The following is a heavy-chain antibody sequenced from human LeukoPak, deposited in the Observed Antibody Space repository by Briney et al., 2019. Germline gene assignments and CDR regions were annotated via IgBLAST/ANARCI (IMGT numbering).Heavy chain of an antibody. V-gene: IGHV3-23*01. D-gene: IGHD1-1*01. CDR1: GFSFGSYA. CDR2: ISGSGSHA. J-gene: IGHJ5*02. CDR3: GSGPVGTTVP. Sequence: GGSLRLSCAASGFSFGSYAMGWTRQAPGQGLEWVSAISGSGSHANYAESVKGRFTISRDNSKNTLYLQMHSLMAADTAVYYCGSGPVGTTVPWGQGTLVTVSS.